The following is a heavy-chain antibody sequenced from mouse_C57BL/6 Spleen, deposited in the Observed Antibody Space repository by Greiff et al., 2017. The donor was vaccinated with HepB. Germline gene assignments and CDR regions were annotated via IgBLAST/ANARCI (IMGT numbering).Heavy chain of an antibody. CDR1: GYTFTSYW. CDR2: IYPGSGST. D-gene: IGHD6-1*01. Sequence: QVQLQQPGAELVKPGASVKLSCKASGYTFTSYWIPWVKQRPEQGLEWIGDIYPGSGSTNYNEKFKSKTTMTVDTATSTAYMQLSSLTSEDSAVYYGTRGDSRPGFAYWGQGTLVTVSA. V-gene: IGHV1-55*01. CDR3: TRGDSRPGFAY. J-gene: IGHJ3*01.